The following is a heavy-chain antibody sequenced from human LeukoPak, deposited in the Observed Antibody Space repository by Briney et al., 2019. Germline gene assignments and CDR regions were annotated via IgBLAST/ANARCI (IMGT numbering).Heavy chain of an antibody. Sequence: GGSLRLSCVASGFTFSGYNMNWVRQAPGKGLEWISYMSSSNNIIKYADSVRGRFTISRDNAKNSLYLQMNSLRAEDTAVYYCARDYNANSYGLDYWGQGTLVTVSS. J-gene: IGHJ4*02. CDR2: MSSSNNII. V-gene: IGHV3-48*04. CDR3: ARDYNANSYGLDY. D-gene: IGHD5-18*01. CDR1: GFTFSGYN.